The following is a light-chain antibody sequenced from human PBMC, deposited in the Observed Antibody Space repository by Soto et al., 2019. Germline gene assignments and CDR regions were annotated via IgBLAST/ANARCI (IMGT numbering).Light chain of an antibody. CDR2: GAS. CDR3: QQYGGSPLFT. V-gene: IGKV3-15*01. CDR1: QSVYNN. J-gene: IGKJ3*01. Sequence: EIVMTQSPATLSVSPGERATLSCRASQSVYNNLAWYQQKPGQAPRLLIYGASTRATGIPARFSGSGSGTEFTLTISSLQSEDFSVYFCQQYGGSPLFTVGPGTRVDFK.